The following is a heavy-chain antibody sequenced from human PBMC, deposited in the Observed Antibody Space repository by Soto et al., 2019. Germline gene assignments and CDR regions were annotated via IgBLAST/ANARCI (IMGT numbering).Heavy chain of an antibody. J-gene: IGHJ5*02. CDR1: GGYINSCNYY. CDR2: ISYSGSA. Sequence: TLSLTCSVSGGYINSCNYYWVWIRQHPGKGLEWIVYISYSGSAHYNPSLRSRVFISVDTSRNQFSLKLSSVTAADTAVYYCARRRCTTTTCFDPWGQGTLVTVS. CDR3: ARRRCTTTTCFDP. V-gene: IGHV4-31*03. D-gene: IGHD2-2*01.